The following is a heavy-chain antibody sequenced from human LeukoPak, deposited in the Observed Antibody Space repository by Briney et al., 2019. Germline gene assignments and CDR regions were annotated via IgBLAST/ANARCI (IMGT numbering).Heavy chain of an antibody. CDR3: ARGGGGLGGMPSYYYYYYYMDV. CDR1: GFIFSDYS. V-gene: IGHV3-21*01. D-gene: IGHD3-16*01. CDR2: IGSDTNYI. Sequence: GGSLRLSCAASGFIFSDYSMSWVRQAPGKGLEWISSIGSDTNYIYYADSGKGRFTISRDNPKNSVYLEMSDLRAEDTAVYYCARGGGGLGGMPSYYYYYYYMDVWDKGTTVTVSS. J-gene: IGHJ6*03.